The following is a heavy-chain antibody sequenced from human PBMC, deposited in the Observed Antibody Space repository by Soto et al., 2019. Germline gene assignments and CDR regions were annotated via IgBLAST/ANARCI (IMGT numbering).Heavy chain of an antibody. V-gene: IGHV1-18*01. J-gene: IGHJ4*02. Sequence: QVQLVQSGAEVKKPGASVKVSCKASGYTFTSYGISLVRQSPGQGLGWMGRISGYNGNSNYAQNLQGRVTMTTDTSTSTAYMELRSLRSDDTAVYYCAREDIQEIVVVVGAPEGLGYWGQGTLVTVSS. D-gene: IGHD2-15*01. CDR2: ISGYNGNS. CDR3: AREDIQEIVVVVGAPEGLGY. CDR1: GYTFTSYG.